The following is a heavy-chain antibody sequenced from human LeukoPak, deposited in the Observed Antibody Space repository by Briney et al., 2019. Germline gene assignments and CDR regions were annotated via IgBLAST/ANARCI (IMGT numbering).Heavy chain of an antibody. CDR2: IYYSGST. Sequence: SETLSLTCTVSGGSISSYYWSWIRQPPGKGLEWIGYIYYSGSTNYNPSLKSRVTISVDTSKNQFSLKLSSVTAADTAVYYCARGPPWIQLWFFDYWGQGTLVTVSS. J-gene: IGHJ4*02. CDR1: GGSISSYY. V-gene: IGHV4-59*01. D-gene: IGHD5-18*01. CDR3: ARGPPWIQLWFFDY.